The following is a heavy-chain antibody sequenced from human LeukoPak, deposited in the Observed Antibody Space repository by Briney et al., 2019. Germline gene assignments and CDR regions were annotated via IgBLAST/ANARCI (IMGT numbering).Heavy chain of an antibody. V-gene: IGHV1-8*02. CDR3: ARALPIAARPRWFDP. J-gene: IGHJ5*02. Sequence: SVKVSCKASGFTFTSSAVQWVRQATGQGLEWMGWMNPNSGNTGYAQKFQGRVTMTRNTSISTAYMELSSLRSEDTAVYYCARALPIAARPRWFDPWGQGTLVTVSS. CDR1: GFTFTSSA. D-gene: IGHD6-6*01. CDR2: MNPNSGNT.